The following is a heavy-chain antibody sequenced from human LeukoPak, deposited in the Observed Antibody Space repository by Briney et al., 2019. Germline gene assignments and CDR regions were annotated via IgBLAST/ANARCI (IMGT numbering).Heavy chain of an antibody. V-gene: IGHV4-4*09. J-gene: IGHJ5*02. D-gene: IGHD5-24*01. Sequence: SETLSVTCTVSGGSISSYYWSWIRQPPGKGLEWIGYIYTSGSTNYNPSLKSRVTISVDTSKNQFSLKLSSVTAADTAVYYCASLPRDGYNYGKHARRNWFDPWGQGTLVTVSS. CDR3: ASLPRDGYNYGKHARRNWFDP. CDR1: GGSISSYY. CDR2: IYTSGST.